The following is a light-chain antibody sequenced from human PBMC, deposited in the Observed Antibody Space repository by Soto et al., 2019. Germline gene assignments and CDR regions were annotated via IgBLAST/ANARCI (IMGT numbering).Light chain of an antibody. CDR2: DVS. J-gene: IGLJ1*01. V-gene: IGLV2-14*01. CDR3: SSSTSRSTFV. Sequence: QSALTQPASVSGSPGQSITISCTGSSSDVGGYNYVSWYQQHPGKAPKLMIYDVSNRPSGVSNRFSGSKSGNTASLTISGLQAEDEAVFYCSSSTSRSTFVFGSGTQLTVL. CDR1: SSDVGGYNY.